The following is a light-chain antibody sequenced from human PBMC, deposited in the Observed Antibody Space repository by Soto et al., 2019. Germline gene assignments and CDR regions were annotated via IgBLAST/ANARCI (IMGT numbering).Light chain of an antibody. CDR1: QSVIIY. CDR3: QQRNFWRLT. Sequence: EIVLTQSPDTLSLSPGERATLSCRASQSVIIYLSWYQQTHRQAPRLLIYDASTRLTGIPVMFSGSGSGSDFSLTISRLEPEDFAVDYWQQRNFWRLTFGGGTRLESK. CDR2: DAS. V-gene: IGKV3-11*01. J-gene: IGKJ5*01.